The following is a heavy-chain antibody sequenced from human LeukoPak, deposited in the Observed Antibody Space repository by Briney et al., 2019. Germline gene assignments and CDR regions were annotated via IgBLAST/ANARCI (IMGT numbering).Heavy chain of an antibody. V-gene: IGHV4-59*01. J-gene: IGHJ4*02. CDR3: ARANPYYDFWSGFWDY. D-gene: IGHD3-3*01. CDR1: SGSISSYY. CDR2: IYYSGST. Sequence: SETLSLTCTVSSGSISSYYWSWIRQPPGKGLEWIGYIYYSGSTNYNPSLKSRVTISVDTSKNQFSLKLSSVTAADTAVYYCARANPYYDFWSGFWDYWGQGTLVTVSS.